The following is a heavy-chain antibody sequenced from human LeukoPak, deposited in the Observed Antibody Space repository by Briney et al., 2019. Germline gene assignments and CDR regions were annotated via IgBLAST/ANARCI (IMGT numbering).Heavy chain of an antibody. J-gene: IGHJ3*02. V-gene: IGHV4-4*07. CDR1: GGSISSDY. Sequence: SETLSLTCTVSGGSISSDYWSWIRQPAGKGLEWIGRINISGSTNYNPSLKSRVTISVDKSKNQFSLKLSSVTAADTAVYYCARWTNFHAFDIWGQGTLVTVSS. D-gene: IGHD1-1*01. CDR2: INISGST. CDR3: ARWTNFHAFDI.